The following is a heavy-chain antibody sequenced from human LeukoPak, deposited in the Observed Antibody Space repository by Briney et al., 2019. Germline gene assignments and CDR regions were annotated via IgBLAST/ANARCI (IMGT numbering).Heavy chain of an antibody. CDR2: ISGYNGKT. CDR1: GYSFSSCS. Sequence: GASVKVSCKASGYSFSSCSISWVRQAPGQGLEWMGWISGYNGKTNYAQKFQGRVTLTTDTSTSTAYMELRSLKSDDTAIYYCAKGLNWNYDLGGVGPWGQGTLVAVSS. D-gene: IGHD1-7*01. CDR3: AKGLNWNYDLGGVGP. J-gene: IGHJ5*02. V-gene: IGHV1-18*01.